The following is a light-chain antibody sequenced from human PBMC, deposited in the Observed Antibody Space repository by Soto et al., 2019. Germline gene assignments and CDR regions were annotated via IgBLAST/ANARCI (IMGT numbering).Light chain of an antibody. J-gene: IGLJ3*02. CDR1: SGHSSYI. Sequence: QSVLTQSSSASASLGSSVKLTCTLSSGHSSYIIAWHQQQPGKAPRYLMKLEGSGSYNKGSGVPDRFSGSSSGADRYLTISNPQFEDEADYYCETWDSNTHWVFGGGTKLTVL. CDR3: ETWDSNTHWV. V-gene: IGLV4-60*02. CDR2: LEGSGSY.